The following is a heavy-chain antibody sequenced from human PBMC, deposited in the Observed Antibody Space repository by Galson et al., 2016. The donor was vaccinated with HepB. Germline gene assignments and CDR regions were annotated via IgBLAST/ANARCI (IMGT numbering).Heavy chain of an antibody. J-gene: IGHJ6*01. Sequence: SLRLSCAASGFIFSSYAMRWVRQAPGKGLEWVAVVSYDGSKKFYADSVKGRFTISRDNSKNTLYLQMNSLRPEDTALYYCARGDGDYDFSGPNYYGMDIWGRGTSVTVSS. CDR1: GFIFSSYA. V-gene: IGHV3-30*04. D-gene: IGHD3-16*01. CDR3: ARGDGDYDFSGPNYYGMDI. CDR2: VSYDGSKK.